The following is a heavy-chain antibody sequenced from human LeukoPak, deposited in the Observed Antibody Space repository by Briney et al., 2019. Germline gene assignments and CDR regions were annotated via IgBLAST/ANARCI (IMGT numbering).Heavy chain of an antibody. V-gene: IGHV4-59*08. CDR1: GGSISSYY. CDR2: IYYSGST. Sequence: SETLSLTCTVSGGSISSYYWSWIRQPPGKGLEWIGYIYYSGSTNYNPSLKSRVTISVDTSKNQFSLKLSSVTAADTAVYCCARAPSSIAVAGALSFDYWGQGTLVTVSS. D-gene: IGHD6-19*01. CDR3: ARAPSSIAVAGALSFDY. J-gene: IGHJ4*02.